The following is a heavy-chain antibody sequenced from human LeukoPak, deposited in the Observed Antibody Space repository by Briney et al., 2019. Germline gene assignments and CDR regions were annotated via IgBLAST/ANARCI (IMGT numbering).Heavy chain of an antibody. Sequence: GGSLRLSCAASGFTFSSYGMHWVRQAPGKGLEWVAVISYDGSNKYYADSVKGRFTISRDNSKNTLYLQTNSLRAEDTAVYYCAKDPAYSSIAALYYFDYWGQGTLVTVSS. CDR1: GFTFSSYG. V-gene: IGHV3-30*18. CDR2: ISYDGSNK. J-gene: IGHJ4*02. CDR3: AKDPAYSSIAALYYFDY. D-gene: IGHD6-6*01.